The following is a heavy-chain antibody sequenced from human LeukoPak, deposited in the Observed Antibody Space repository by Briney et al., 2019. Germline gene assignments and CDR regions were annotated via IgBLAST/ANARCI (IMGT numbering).Heavy chain of an antibody. CDR1: GFTFSSYG. Sequence: HPGGSLRLSCAASGFTFSSYGMHWVRQAPGKGLEWVAVIWYDGSNKYYADSVKGRFTISRDNSKNTLYLQMNSVRAEDTAVYYCARDGTYGDYVPFDYWGQGTLVTVSS. CDR3: ARDGTYGDYVPFDY. J-gene: IGHJ4*02. CDR2: IWYDGSNK. V-gene: IGHV3-33*01. D-gene: IGHD4-17*01.